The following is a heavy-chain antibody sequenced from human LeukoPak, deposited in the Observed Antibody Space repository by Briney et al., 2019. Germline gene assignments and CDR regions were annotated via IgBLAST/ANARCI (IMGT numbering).Heavy chain of an antibody. CDR1: GYTFTGYY. Sequence: ASVKVSCKASGYTFTGYYIHWVRQAPGQGLAWMGWIDPPSGATNYAQKFQDTVTMTRDTSIGTAYMEVRRLKSDDTAVYYCARSGFSTGFYMDFWGQGTLVPVSS. CDR3: ARSGFSTGFYMDF. J-gene: IGHJ4*02. V-gene: IGHV1-2*02. CDR2: IDPPSGAT. D-gene: IGHD6-19*01.